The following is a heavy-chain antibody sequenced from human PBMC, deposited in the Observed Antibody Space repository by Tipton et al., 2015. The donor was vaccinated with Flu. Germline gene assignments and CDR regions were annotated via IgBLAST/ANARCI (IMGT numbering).Heavy chain of an antibody. D-gene: IGHD1-7*01. V-gene: IGHV4-4*07. J-gene: IGHJ4*02. Sequence: TLSLTCTVSGGSISSYYWSWIRQPAGKGLEWIGRIYTSGSTNYNPSFKSRVTMSVDTSKNQFSLKLSSVTAADTAVYYCARDTRRYNWNYAYFDYWGQGTLVTVSS. CDR3: ARDTRRYNWNYAYFDY. CDR2: IYTSGST. CDR1: GGSISSYY.